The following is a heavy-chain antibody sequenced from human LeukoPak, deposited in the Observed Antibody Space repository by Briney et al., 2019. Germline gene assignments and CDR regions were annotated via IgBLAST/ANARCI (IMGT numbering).Heavy chain of an antibody. Sequence: ASVKVSCKASGYSFASFGINWVRQAPGQGLEWMGWISAYNSDTNYAQNLQGRVTMTTDTSTSTAYMDLRSLTSDDTAVYYCARGGYYGSVSFPDYWGQGTLVTVSS. CDR3: ARGGYYGSVSFPDY. J-gene: IGHJ4*02. V-gene: IGHV1-18*01. CDR2: ISAYNSDT. D-gene: IGHD3-10*01. CDR1: GYSFASFG.